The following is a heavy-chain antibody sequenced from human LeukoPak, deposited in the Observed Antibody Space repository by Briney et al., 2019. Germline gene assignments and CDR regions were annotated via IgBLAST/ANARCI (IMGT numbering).Heavy chain of an antibody. CDR1: GYTFTGYY. CDR2: INPNSGGT. CDR3: ARGSMVRGPRITDV. Sequence: ASVKVSCKASGYTFTGYYMHWVRQAPGQGLEWMGWINPNSGGTNYAQKFQGWVTMTRDTSISTAYMELSRLRSDDTAVYYCARGSMVRGPRITDVWGKGTTVTVSS. V-gene: IGHV1-2*04. D-gene: IGHD3-10*01. J-gene: IGHJ6*04.